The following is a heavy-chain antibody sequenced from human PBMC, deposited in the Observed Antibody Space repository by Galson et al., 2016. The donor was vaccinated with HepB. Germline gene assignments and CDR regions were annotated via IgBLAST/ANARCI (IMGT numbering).Heavy chain of an antibody. D-gene: IGHD6-19*01. Sequence: SVKVSCKASGYTFTSYGISWVRQAPGQGLEWMGWISAYNGNTNYAQKLQGRVTMTTDTSTSTAYMEMRSLRSDDTAVYYCARGGLGGSGHGVVDYWGQGTLVTVSS. V-gene: IGHV1-18*01. CDR1: GYTFTSYG. CDR2: ISAYNGNT. J-gene: IGHJ4*02. CDR3: ARGGLGGSGHGVVDY.